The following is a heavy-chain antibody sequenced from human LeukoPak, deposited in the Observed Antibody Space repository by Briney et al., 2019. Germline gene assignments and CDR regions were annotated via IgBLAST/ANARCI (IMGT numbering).Heavy chain of an antibody. D-gene: IGHD2-15*01. CDR3: ARQAVVVAALLDC. J-gene: IGHJ4*02. CDR2: IYYSGST. CDR1: GGSISSSSYY. V-gene: IGHV4-39*01. Sequence: PSETLSLTCTVSGGSISSSSYYWGWIRQPPGKGLEWIGNIYYSGSTYYNPSLMSRVTISVDTSKNHFSLKLSFVTAADTAVYYCARQAVVVAALLDCWGQGTLVTVSS.